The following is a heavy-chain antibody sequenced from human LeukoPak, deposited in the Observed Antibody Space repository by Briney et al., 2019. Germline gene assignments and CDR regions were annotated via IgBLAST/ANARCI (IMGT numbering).Heavy chain of an antibody. V-gene: IGHV4-4*07. CDR2: IYTDDI. CDR3: ARGFDGSGTFYFDF. CDR1: GDSISSCC. Sequence: SETLSLTCTVSGDSISSCCWSWIRQSAGEGLEWIGRIYTDDIIYNPSLKRRVTISVDRSKNQLSLWLGSVTAADTAVYYCARGFDGSGTFYFDFWGQGTLVTVSS. J-gene: IGHJ4*02. D-gene: IGHD3-22*01.